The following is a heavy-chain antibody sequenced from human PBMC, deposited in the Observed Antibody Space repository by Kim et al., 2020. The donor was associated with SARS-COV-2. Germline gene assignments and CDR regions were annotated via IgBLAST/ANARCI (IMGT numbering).Heavy chain of an antibody. V-gene: IGHV4-39*01. CDR1: GGSISSNDYY. J-gene: IGHJ6*03. CDR3: ARGIFGVVIIPYYYYYMDV. Sequence: SETLSLTCTVSGGSISSNDYYWDWIRQPPGKGLEWIGSISYSGRTYYNPSLKSRVTISVHTSKNQISLKLSSVTAADTGVYYCARGIFGVVIIPYYYYYMDVWGKGTTVTVSS. CDR2: ISYSGRT. D-gene: IGHD3-3*01.